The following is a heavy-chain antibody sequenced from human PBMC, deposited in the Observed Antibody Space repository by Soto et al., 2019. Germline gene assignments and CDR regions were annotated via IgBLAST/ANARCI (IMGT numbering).Heavy chain of an antibody. CDR3: ARGRYGEY. V-gene: IGHV1-18*01. Sequence: QVHLVQSGAEVKKPGASVKVSCKGSGYTFTSYGITWVRQAPGQGLEWMGWISAHNGNTDYAQKIQGRVTVTRDTSTSTAYMELRSLRSDDTAVYYCARGRYGEYWGQGALVTVSS. J-gene: IGHJ4*02. CDR1: GYTFTSYG. CDR2: ISAHNGNT. D-gene: IGHD3-10*01.